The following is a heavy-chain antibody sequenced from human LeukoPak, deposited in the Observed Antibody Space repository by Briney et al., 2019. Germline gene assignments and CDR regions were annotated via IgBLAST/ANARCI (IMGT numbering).Heavy chain of an antibody. V-gene: IGHV4-39*01. D-gene: IGHD2-15*01. CDR3: ARHSLGYCSGGSRQSDPIDY. CDR2: IYYSGST. CDR1: GDSINSLDL. J-gene: IGHJ4*02. Sequence: KPSGTLSLTCTVSGDSINSLDLWSWVRQPPGKGLEWIGSIYYSGSTYYNPSLKSRVTISVDTSKNQFSLKLSSVTAADTAVYYCARHSLGYCSGGSRQSDPIDYWGQGTLVTVSS.